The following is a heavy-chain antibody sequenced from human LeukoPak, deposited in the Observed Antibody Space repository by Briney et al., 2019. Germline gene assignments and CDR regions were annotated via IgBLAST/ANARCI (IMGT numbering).Heavy chain of an antibody. CDR2: IYSGGNT. J-gene: IGHJ4*02. CDR3: AREGPSEAAGRRYYFDY. Sequence: PGGSLRLSCTVSGFTVSSNSMSWVRQAPGKGLEWVSFIYSGGNTHYSDSVKGRFTISRDNSKNTLYLQMNSLRAEDTAVYYCAREGPSEAAGRRYYFDYWGQGTLVTVSS. V-gene: IGHV3-53*01. CDR1: GFTVSSNS. D-gene: IGHD6-13*01.